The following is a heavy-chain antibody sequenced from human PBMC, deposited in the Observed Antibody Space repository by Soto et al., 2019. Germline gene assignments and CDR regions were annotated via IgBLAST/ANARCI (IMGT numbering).Heavy chain of an antibody. Sequence: PGGSLRLSCAASGFTFSDYYMSWIRQAPGKGLEWVSYISSSGSTIYYADSVKGRFTISRDNAKNSLYLQMNSLRAEDTAVYYCARGELNYDILTGYYIGYYYGMDVWGQGTTVTGSS. CDR3: ARGELNYDILTGYYIGYYYGMDV. CDR2: ISSSGSTI. D-gene: IGHD3-9*01. V-gene: IGHV3-11*01. CDR1: GFTFSDYY. J-gene: IGHJ6*02.